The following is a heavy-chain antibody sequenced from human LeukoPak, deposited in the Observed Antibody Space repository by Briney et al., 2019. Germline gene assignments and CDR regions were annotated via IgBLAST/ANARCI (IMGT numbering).Heavy chain of an antibody. CDR3: ARDGGPTILWFGEATNGAFDI. CDR1: GFTFSSYS. CDR2: ISSSSSYI. D-gene: IGHD3-10*01. V-gene: IGHV3-21*01. Sequence: PGGSLGLSCAASGFTFSSYSMNWVRQAPGKGLEWVSSISSSSSYIYYADSVKGRFTISRDNAKNSLYLQMNSLRAEDTAVYYCARDGGPTILWFGEATNGAFDIWGQGTMVTVSS. J-gene: IGHJ3*02.